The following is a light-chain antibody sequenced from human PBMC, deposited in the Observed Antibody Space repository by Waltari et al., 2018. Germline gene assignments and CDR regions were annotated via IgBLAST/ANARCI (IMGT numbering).Light chain of an antibody. CDR1: NSNIGANYG. V-gene: IGLV1-40*01. CDR3: QSYDSSLSGFVA. CDR2: GYD. J-gene: IGLJ2*01. Sequence: QSVLTQPPSVSGAPGQTVTIPCTGSNSNIGANYGCYWLQQLPGTAPKLLIDGYDNRPSGVPDRFSASKSGSSASLAITGLQAEDEADYYCQSYDSSLSGFVAFGGGTTLTVL.